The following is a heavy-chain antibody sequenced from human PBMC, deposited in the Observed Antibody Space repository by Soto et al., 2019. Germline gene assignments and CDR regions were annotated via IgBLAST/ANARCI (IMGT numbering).Heavy chain of an antibody. CDR2: ISESGGTT. Sequence: EVQLVEAGGGLVQPGGSLSLSCVVSGFTFSDHDMNWVRQAPGKGPEWVSRISESGGTTSYADSVKGRFTISRDNARDSLYLHMNSLRAEDTAIYYCARDRSLIFAVPPYGMDVWGQGTTVTVSS. CDR1: GFTFSDHD. V-gene: IGHV3-48*03. D-gene: IGHD3-3*01. J-gene: IGHJ6*02. CDR3: ARDRSLIFAVPPYGMDV.